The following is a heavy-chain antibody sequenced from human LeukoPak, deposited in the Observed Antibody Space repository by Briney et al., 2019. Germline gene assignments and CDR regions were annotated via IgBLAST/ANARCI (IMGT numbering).Heavy chain of an antibody. CDR3: AIQITMIVVVPDFDY. CDR2: ISGSGTTT. D-gene: IGHD3-22*01. Sequence: GESLTLSCPASGLTFSDYYMTWVRQAPGRGLEWVRSISGSGTTTYSADSVRGRFTVSRDNAKNSVFLYMNSLRVEDTAVSYCAIQITMIVVVPDFDYCGQGTLVTVSS. V-gene: IGHV3-11*04. J-gene: IGHJ4*02. CDR1: GLTFSDYY.